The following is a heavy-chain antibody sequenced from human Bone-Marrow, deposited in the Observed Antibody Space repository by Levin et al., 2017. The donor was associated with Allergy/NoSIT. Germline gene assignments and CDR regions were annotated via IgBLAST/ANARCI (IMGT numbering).Heavy chain of an antibody. CDR2: FSGTGRST. V-gene: IGHV3-23*01. Sequence: PGGSLRLSCAASGFTFNNDAMVWVRQAPEKGLEWVSSFSGTGRSTYYSDSVKGRFTISRDNSQNTLYLQMNSLTVEDTAVYYCAKLVVPAANWYFDLWGRGTLVTVSS. CDR1: GFTFNNDA. J-gene: IGHJ2*01. D-gene: IGHD2-2*01. CDR3: AKLVVPAANWYFDL.